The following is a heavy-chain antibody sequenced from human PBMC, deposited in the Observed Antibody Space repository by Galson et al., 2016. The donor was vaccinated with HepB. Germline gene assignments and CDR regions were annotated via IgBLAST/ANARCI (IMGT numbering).Heavy chain of an antibody. D-gene: IGHD3-3*01. V-gene: IGHV3-30*04. CDR2: ISFDGSNK. J-gene: IGHJ6*02. Sequence: SLRLSCAASGFTFSTYAIHWVRQAPGKGLEWVAVISFDGSNKYYADSVRGRFTISRDNAKRSLDLQLNSLRVEDTAVYYCARGKSHKSNSYDGMDVWGQGTTVTVSS. CDR1: GFTFSTYA. CDR3: ARGKSHKSNSYDGMDV.